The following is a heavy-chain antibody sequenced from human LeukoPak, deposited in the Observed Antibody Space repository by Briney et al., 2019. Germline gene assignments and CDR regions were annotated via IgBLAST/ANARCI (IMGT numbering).Heavy chain of an antibody. CDR3: TTDPMGYSSSWYSMSPHIIDY. D-gene: IGHD6-13*01. J-gene: IGHJ4*02. Sequence: PGGSLRLSCAASGFTFSSYWMHWVRQAPGKGLVWVSRINSDGSSTSYADSVKGRFTISRDNAKNTLYLQMNSLKTEDTAVYYCTTDPMGYSSSWYSMSPHIIDYWGQGTLVTVSS. CDR2: INSDGSST. V-gene: IGHV3-74*01. CDR1: GFTFSSYW.